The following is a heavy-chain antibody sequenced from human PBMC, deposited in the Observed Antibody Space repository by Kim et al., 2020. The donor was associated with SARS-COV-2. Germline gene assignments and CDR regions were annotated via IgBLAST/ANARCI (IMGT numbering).Heavy chain of an antibody. CDR2: SIPILGIA. D-gene: IGHD4-17*01. V-gene: IGHV1-69*04. CDR1: GGTFSSYA. J-gene: IGHJ5*02. Sequence: SVKVSCKASGGTFSSYAISWVRQAPGQGLEGMGRSIPILGIANYAQKFQGRVTITADKSPSTAYMELSSLRSEDTAGYYCARVFSRTTVTFGWFDPWGQGTLVTVSS. CDR3: ARVFSRTTVTFGWFDP.